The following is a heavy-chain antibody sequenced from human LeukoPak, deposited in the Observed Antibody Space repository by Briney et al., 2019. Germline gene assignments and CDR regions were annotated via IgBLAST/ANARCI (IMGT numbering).Heavy chain of an antibody. D-gene: IGHD2-15*01. V-gene: IGHV3-30*04. Sequence: AGGSLRLSCAASGFTFSSYAMHWVRQAPGKGLEWVAVISYDGSNKYYADSVRGRFTISRDTSKNTLYLQMNSLTAEDTAVYYCARDGGRGQPRYCSGGSCYSGAFDIWGQGTMVTVSS. J-gene: IGHJ3*02. CDR3: ARDGGRGQPRYCSGGSCYSGAFDI. CDR2: ISYDGSNK. CDR1: GFTFSSYA.